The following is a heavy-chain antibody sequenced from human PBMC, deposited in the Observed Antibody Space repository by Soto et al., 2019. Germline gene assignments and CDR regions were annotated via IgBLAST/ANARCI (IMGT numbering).Heavy chain of an antibody. D-gene: IGHD6-13*01. J-gene: IGHJ5*02. CDR2: IYSGGST. CDR3: ARELVAGGTSWFDP. CDR1: GLTVSSNY. Sequence: EVQLVESGGGLVQPGGSLRLSCAASGLTVSSNYMSWVRQAPGKGLEWVSVIYSGGSTYYADSVKGRFTISRDNSKNTVFLQMNSLRAEDTAVYYCARELVAGGTSWFDPWGQGTLVTVSS. V-gene: IGHV3-66*01.